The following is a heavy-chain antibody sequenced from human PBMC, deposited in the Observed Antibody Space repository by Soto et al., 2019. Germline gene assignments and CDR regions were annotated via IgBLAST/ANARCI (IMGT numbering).Heavy chain of an antibody. CDR3: ARGGGSSGYSDAFDT. CDR2: ISDSGST. CDR1: GGSFSGYS. D-gene: IGHD3-22*01. J-gene: IGHJ3*02. Sequence: SGTLSLTCAVYGGSFSGYSWSWIRQPPGKGLEWIGGISDSGSTTYKPSLKSRVTISVDTTKNQFSLKLRSVTAADTAVYYWARGGGSSGYSDAFDTWGQGTMGPVS. V-gene: IGHV4-34*01.